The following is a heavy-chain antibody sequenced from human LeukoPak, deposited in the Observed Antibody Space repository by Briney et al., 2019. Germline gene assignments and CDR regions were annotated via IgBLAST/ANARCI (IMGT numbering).Heavy chain of an antibody. J-gene: IGHJ5*02. V-gene: IGHV1-46*01. CDR3: ARARLTFGGARGEFHNWFDP. D-gene: IGHD3-16*01. CDR2: INPSGGST. Sequence: ASVKVSCKASGYTFTSYYMHWVRQAPGQGLEWMGIINPSGGSTSYAQKFQGRVTMTRDTSTSTVYMELSSLRSEDTAVYYCARARLTFGGARGEFHNWFDPWGQGTLVTVSS. CDR1: GYTFTSYY.